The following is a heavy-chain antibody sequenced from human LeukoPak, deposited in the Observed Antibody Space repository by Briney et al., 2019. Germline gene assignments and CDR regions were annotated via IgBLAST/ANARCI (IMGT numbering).Heavy chain of an antibody. J-gene: IGHJ5*02. CDR2: ISYDGSNK. CDR1: AFTFSSYA. CDR3: AKEGGAYCGGDCYRWFDP. Sequence: PGGSLRLSCAASAFTFSSYAMHWVRQAPGKGLEWVAVISYDGSNKDYADSVKGRFTISRDNSKNTLYLQMNSLRPEDTAVYYCAKEGGAYCGGDCYRWFDPWGQGTLVTVSS. V-gene: IGHV3-30*18. D-gene: IGHD2-21*02.